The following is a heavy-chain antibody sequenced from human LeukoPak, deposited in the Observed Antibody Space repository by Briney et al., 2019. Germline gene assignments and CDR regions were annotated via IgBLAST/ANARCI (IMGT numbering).Heavy chain of an antibody. V-gene: IGHV4-31*03. Sequence: PSETLSLTCTVSGDSITSGGYYWTWIRQRPGKGLEWIGYIYKTGSTYYNPSLKSRVTISGDTSKNQFSLKLSSVTAADTAVYYCARKYSSSWYFAFDIWGQGTTVTVSS. J-gene: IGHJ3*02. CDR2: IYKTGST. CDR1: GDSITSGGYY. D-gene: IGHD6-13*01. CDR3: ARKYSSSWYFAFDI.